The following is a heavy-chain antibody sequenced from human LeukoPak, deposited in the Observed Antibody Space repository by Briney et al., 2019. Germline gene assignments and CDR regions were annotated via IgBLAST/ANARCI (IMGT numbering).Heavy chain of an antibody. Sequence: PGGSLRLSCAASGFTFSSYGMHWVRQAPGKGLEWVAFIRYDGSNKYYADSVKGRFTISRDNSKNTLYLQMNSLRAEDTAVYYCAKDTRYYDILTGYYSRYRFVFELDYGGKGPLVPASS. CDR1: GFTFSSYG. D-gene: IGHD3-9*01. J-gene: IGHJ4*02. V-gene: IGHV3-30*02. CDR2: IRYDGSNK. CDR3: AKDTRYYDILTGYYSRYRFVFELDY.